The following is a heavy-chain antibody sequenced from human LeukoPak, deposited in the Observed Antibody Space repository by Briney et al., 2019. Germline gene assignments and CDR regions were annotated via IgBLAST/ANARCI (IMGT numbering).Heavy chain of an antibody. V-gene: IGHV4-38-2*02. D-gene: IGHD2-8*01. J-gene: IGHJ3*02. CDR1: GYSLSSGYH. Sequence: SETLSLTCTVSGYSLSSGYHWGWIRQPPGKGLEWIGTIYYTGISYYNPSLESRVTSSLDTSKDQFSLTLNSVTAADTAVYYCVRADYNGGNPGSFDIWGRGTMVTVSS. CDR3: VRADYNGGNPGSFDI. CDR2: IYYTGIS.